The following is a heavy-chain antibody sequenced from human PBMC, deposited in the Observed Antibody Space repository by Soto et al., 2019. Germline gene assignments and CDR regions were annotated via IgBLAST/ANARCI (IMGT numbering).Heavy chain of an antibody. CDR1: GFSLSTSGMC. CDR2: IDWDDDK. V-gene: IGHV2-70*01. J-gene: IGHJ6*02. Sequence: SGPTLVNPTQTLTLTCTFSGFSLSTSGMCVSWIRQPPGKALEWLALIDWDDDKYYSTSLKTRLTISKDTSKNQVVLTMTNMDPVDTATYYCARTCHSGYDFTYYGMDVWGQGATVTVSS. D-gene: IGHD5-12*01. CDR3: ARTCHSGYDFTYYGMDV.